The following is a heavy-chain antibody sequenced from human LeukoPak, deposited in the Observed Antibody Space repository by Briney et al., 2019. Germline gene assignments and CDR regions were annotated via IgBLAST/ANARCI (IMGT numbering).Heavy chain of an antibody. V-gene: IGHV3-11*01. J-gene: IGHJ4*02. CDR1: GFTFSDYY. Sequence: GGSLRLSCAASGFTFSDYYMSWIRQAPGKGLEWVSYISNSGSTIYYADSVKGRFTISRDNAKNSLYLQMNSLRAEDTAVYYCARGLAYCGGDCYSGYFDYWGQGTLVTVSS. D-gene: IGHD2-21*02. CDR2: ISNSGSTI. CDR3: ARGLAYCGGDCYSGYFDY.